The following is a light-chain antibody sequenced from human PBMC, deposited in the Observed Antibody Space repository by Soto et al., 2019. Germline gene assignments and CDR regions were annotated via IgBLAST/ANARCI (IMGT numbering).Light chain of an antibody. CDR2: KVS. CDR3: ISYTSSNTHYVI. Sequence: QSALTQAASVSGSPGQSITISCTGTSSDVGAYDYVTWYQQHPGKAPKVMIYKVSNRPSGVSNRFSGSKSGNTASLTISGLQAEDEADYYCISYTSSNTHYVIFGGGTKLTVL. CDR1: SSDVGAYDY. V-gene: IGLV2-14*01. J-gene: IGLJ2*01.